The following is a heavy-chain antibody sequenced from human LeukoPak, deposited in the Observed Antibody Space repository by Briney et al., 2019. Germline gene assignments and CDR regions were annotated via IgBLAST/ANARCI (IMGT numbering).Heavy chain of an antibody. Sequence: GGSLRLSCAASGFTFRNYWMGWVRQAPGKGLEWVAVITYGGRSTHYPDSVKGRFTISRDTSKNTLYLQMNSLRVEDMAVYYCARGYADYEDYWGQGTLVTVSS. D-gene: IGHD4-17*01. J-gene: IGHJ4*02. CDR1: GFTFRNYW. CDR3: ARGYADYEDY. CDR2: ITYGGRST. V-gene: IGHV3-30*03.